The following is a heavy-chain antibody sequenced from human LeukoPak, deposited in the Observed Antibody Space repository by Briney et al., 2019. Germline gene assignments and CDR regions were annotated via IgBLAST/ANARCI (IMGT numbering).Heavy chain of an antibody. J-gene: IGHJ4*02. CDR2: ISSSGSTI. CDR1: GFTFSNSS. D-gene: IGHD2-2*02. Sequence: GGSLRLSCAASGFTFSNSSMNWVRQAPGKGLEWVSYISSSGSTIYYADSVKGRFTISRDNAKNSLYLQMNSLRAEDTAVYYCARQVRGYCSSTSCYTHFDYWGQGTLVTVSS. V-gene: IGHV3-48*04. CDR3: ARQVRGYCSSTSCYTHFDY.